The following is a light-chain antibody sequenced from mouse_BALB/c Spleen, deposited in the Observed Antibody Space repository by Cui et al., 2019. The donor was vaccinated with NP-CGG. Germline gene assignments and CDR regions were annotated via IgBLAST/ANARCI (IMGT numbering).Light chain of an antibody. CDR3: ALWYSNHWV. CDR2: GTN. CDR1: TGAVTTSNY. V-gene: IGLV1*01. J-gene: IGLJ1*01. Sequence: QAVVTQDSALTTSPGETVTLTCRSSTGAVTTSNYANWVQEKPDHLFTGLIGGTNNRAPGVPARFSGSLIGDKAALTITGAQNEDESIYFCALWYSNHWVFGGGTKLTVL.